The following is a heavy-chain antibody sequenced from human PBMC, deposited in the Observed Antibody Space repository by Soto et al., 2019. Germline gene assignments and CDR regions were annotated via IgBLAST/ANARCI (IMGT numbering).Heavy chain of an antibody. V-gene: IGHV4-59*01. D-gene: IGHD3-22*01. J-gene: IGHJ4*02. CDR1: GGSISSYY. Sequence: SETLSLTCTVSGGSISSYYWSWIRQPPGKGLEWIGYIYYSGSTNYNPSLKSRVTISVDTSKNQFSLKLSSVTAADTAVYYCARHGYDTSGTHLDYWGRGTLVTVS. CDR2: IYYSGST. CDR3: ARHGYDTSGTHLDY.